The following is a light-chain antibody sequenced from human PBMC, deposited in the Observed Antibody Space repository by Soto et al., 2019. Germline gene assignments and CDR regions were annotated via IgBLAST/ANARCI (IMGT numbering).Light chain of an antibody. CDR1: SSNIGAGYD. V-gene: IGLV1-40*01. CDR2: GNS. CDR3: QSYDSSLRGSYV. J-gene: IGLJ1*01. Sequence: QSVLTQPPSVSGAPGQRVTISCTGSSSNIGAGYDVHWYQQLPGTAPKLLIYGNSNRPSGVPDRFSGSKSGTSASLAITGLQAEDEDDYYCQSYDSSLRGSYVFGTGTKVTVL.